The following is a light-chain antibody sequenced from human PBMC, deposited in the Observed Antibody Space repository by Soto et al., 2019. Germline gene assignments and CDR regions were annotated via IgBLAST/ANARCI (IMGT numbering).Light chain of an antibody. CDR1: SSDVGGYNY. Sequence: QSALTQPRSVFGSPGQSVTISCTGTSSDVGGYNYVSWYQQYPGKAPKPMIYDVTKRPSGVPDRFSGSKSGNTASLTISGLQAEDEADYYCCSYAGSYTQVFGGGTQLTVL. CDR3: CSYAGSYTQV. J-gene: IGLJ3*02. CDR2: DVT. V-gene: IGLV2-11*01.